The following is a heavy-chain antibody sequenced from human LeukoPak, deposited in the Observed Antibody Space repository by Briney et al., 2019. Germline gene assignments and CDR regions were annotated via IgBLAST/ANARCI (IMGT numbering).Heavy chain of an antibody. CDR3: ARDLYDDNRCFDF. J-gene: IGHJ4*02. CDR1: GGSFSSSSYY. Sequence: SETLSLTCTVSGGSFSSSSYYWGWIRQPPGKGLEWIGSIYYSGSTYYNPSLKSRVTISVDTSKNQFSLRVDSVTAADTAVYYCARDLYDDNRCFDFWGQGILVTVSS. CDR2: IYYSGST. D-gene: IGHD1-14*01. V-gene: IGHV4-39*07.